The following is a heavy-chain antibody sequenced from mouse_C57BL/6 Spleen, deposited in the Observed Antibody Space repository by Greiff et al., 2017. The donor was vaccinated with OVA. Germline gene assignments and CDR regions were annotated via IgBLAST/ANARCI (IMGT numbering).Heavy chain of an antibody. J-gene: IGHJ1*03. CDR2: IDPSDSET. D-gene: IGHD1-1*01. Sequence: QVQLQQPGAELVRPGSSVKLSCKASGYTFTSYWMHWVKQRPIQGLEWIGNIDPSDSETHYNQKFKDKATLTVDKSSSTAYMQLSSLTSEDSAVYYCAGYYYGSSYDWYFDVWGTGTTVTVSS. CDR1: GYTFTSYW. CDR3: AGYYYGSSYDWYFDV. V-gene: IGHV1-52*01.